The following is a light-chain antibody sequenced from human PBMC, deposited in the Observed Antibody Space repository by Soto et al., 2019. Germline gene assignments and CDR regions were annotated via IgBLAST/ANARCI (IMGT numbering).Light chain of an antibody. J-gene: IGKJ2*01. Sequence: EIVMTQSPATLSVSPGERATLSCRASQRVSSNLAWYQQKPGQAPRLLIYGASTRATGIPARFSGSGSGTEFTLTISSLQSEDFAVYYCQQYNYWRTFGQGTKLEIK. V-gene: IGKV3-15*01. CDR1: QRVSSN. CDR3: QQYNYWRT. CDR2: GAS.